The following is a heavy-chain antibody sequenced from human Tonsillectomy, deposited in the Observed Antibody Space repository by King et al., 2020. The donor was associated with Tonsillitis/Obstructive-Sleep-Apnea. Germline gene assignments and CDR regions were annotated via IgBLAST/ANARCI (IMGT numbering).Heavy chain of an antibody. CDR1: GFTFNNYA. CDR2: ISNTGGSA. V-gene: IGHV3-64*01. D-gene: IGHD3-3*01. CDR3: ARLGQYYDFCSGYYATEGYFDY. Sequence: VQLVESGGGLVQPGGSLRLSCVASGFTFNNYAMHWVRQAPGKGLEYVSAISNTGGSAYYANSVKGRFTISRDNSKNTLYLQIGSLRAEDMAVYYCARLGQYYDFCSGYYATEGYFDYWGQGTLVTVSS. J-gene: IGHJ4*02.